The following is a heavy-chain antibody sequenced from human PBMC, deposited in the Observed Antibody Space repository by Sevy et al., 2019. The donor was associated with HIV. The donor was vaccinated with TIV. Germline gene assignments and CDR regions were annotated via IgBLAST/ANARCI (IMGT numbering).Heavy chain of an antibody. Sequence: GESLKISCEGSGYSCTTDWIGWVRQMPGKGLEWMGVIYPDDSDTRYNPSFPGQVTISADKSINTAYLEWSSLKASDTAIYYCARLEQRHCNGAHCYPFDYWGQGTLVTVSS. J-gene: IGHJ4*02. CDR2: IYPDDSDT. V-gene: IGHV5-51*01. CDR1: GYSCTTDW. CDR3: ARLEQRHCNGAHCYPFDY. D-gene: IGHD2-21*01.